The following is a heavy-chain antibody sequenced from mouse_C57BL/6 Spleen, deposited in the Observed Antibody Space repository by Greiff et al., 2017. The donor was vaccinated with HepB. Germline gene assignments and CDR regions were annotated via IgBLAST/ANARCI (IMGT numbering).Heavy chain of an antibody. V-gene: IGHV1-76*01. CDR3: AREGTYGVYFDY. CDR2: IYPGSGNT. CDR1: GYTFTDYY. D-gene: IGHD1-1*02. Sequence: VQLQQSGAELVRPGASVKLSCKASGYTFTDYYINWVKQRPGQGLEWIARIYPGSGNTYYNEKFKGKATLTAEKSSSTAYMQLSSLTSEDSAVYFCAREGTYGVYFDYWGQGTTLTVSS. J-gene: IGHJ2*01.